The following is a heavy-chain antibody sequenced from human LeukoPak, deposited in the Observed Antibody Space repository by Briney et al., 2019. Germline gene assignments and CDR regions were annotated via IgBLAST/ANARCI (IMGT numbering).Heavy chain of an antibody. CDR2: ISYDGSNK. CDR3: AKGSPNYYDSSGYYENFDY. CDR1: GFTFSNYG. Sequence: SGGSLRLSCAASGFTFSNYGMHWVRQAPGKGLEWVAVISYDGSNKYYADSVKGRFTISRDNSKNTLYLQMTSLRAEDTAVYYCAKGSPNYYDSSGYYENFDYWGQGTLVTVSS. V-gene: IGHV3-30*18. J-gene: IGHJ4*02. D-gene: IGHD3-22*01.